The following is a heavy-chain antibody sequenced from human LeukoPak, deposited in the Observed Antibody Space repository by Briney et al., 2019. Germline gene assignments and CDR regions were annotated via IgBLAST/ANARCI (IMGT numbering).Heavy chain of an antibody. CDR1: GFAFSSYA. J-gene: IGHJ1*01. V-gene: IGHV3-74*01. CDR3: ARDEFNSKFFQH. CDR2: INSDGSST. Sequence: PGGSLRLSCAASGFAFSSYAMSWVRQPLGKGLEWVSRINSDGSSTSYADSVKGRFTISRDNAKNTLYLQMNSLRAEDTAVYFCARDEFNSKFFQHWGQGTLVTVSS. D-gene: IGHD2-21*01.